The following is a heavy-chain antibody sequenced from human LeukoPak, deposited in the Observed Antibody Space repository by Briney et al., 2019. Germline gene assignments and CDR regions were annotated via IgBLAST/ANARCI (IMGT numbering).Heavy chain of an antibody. CDR2: ISSSSSYI. CDR3: TRRGYSGYVLRDY. J-gene: IGHJ4*02. V-gene: IGHV3-21*01. D-gene: IGHD5-12*01. CDR1: GFTFSSYI. Sequence: GGSLRLSCAASGFTFSSYIMNWVRQAPGKGLEWVSSISSSSSYIYYADSVKGRFTISRDNAKNSVYLQMNSLRAEDTAVYYCTRRGYSGYVLRDYWGQGTLVTVSS.